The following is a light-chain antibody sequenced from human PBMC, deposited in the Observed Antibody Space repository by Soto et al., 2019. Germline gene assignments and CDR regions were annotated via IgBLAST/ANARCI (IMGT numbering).Light chain of an antibody. CDR3: CSYVGATTYV. CDR1: SNDVGIYNY. V-gene: IGLV2-23*02. J-gene: IGLJ1*01. Sequence: QSALTQPASVSGSPGQSITISCTGTSNDVGIYNYVSWYQQHPGKAPKLMIYEVTNRPSGVSDRFSGSKSDNTASLTISGLQAEDEADYYCCSYVGATTYVFGTGTKVTVL. CDR2: EVT.